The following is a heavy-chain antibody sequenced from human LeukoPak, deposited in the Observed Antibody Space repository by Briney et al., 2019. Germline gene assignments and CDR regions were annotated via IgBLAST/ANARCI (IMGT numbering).Heavy chain of an antibody. CDR1: GFTFDDYG. J-gene: IGHJ6*03. CDR2: INWNGGGT. D-gene: IGHD3-10*01. CDR3: ARDIYGSGSYPAVYYYYMDV. Sequence: GGSLRLSCAASGFTFDDYGMSWVRQAPGKGLEWVSGINWNGGGTGYADSVKGRFTISRDSAKKSLYLQMNGLRAEDTALYYCARDIYGSGSYPAVYYYYMDVWGKGTTVTVSS. V-gene: IGHV3-20*04.